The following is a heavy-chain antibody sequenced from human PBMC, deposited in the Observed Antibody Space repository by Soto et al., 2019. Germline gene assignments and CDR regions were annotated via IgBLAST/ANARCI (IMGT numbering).Heavy chain of an antibody. CDR1: GFTFSSYA. D-gene: IGHD1-26*01. J-gene: IGHJ4*02. CDR3: ARRGSGSYYDH. CDR2: ISGSGGST. V-gene: IGHV3-23*01. Sequence: EVQLLESGGGLVQPGGSLRLSCAASGFTFSSYAMRWVRQAPGKGLEWVSAISGSGGSTYYADSVKGRFTISRDNYKNTLYLPMSSLRAEDTAVYYCARRGSGSYYDHRGQGTLVTVSS.